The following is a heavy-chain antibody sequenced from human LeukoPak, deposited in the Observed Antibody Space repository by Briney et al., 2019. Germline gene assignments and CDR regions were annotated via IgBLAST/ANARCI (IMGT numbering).Heavy chain of an antibody. J-gene: IGHJ4*02. CDR2: IYYSGST. V-gene: IGHV4-59*01. CDR3: AKAGSIRFDY. D-gene: IGHD1-26*01. Sequence: SETLSLTCTVSGGSISSYYWSWIRQPPGKGLEWIGYIYYSGSTNYKPSLKSRVTISVDTSKNQFSLKLSSVTAADTAVYYCAKAGSIRFDYWGQGTLVTVSS. CDR1: GGSISSYY.